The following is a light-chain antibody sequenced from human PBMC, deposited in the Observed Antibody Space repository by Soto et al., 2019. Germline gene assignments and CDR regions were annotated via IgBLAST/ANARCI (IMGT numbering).Light chain of an antibody. CDR3: QPYTPSPWT. Sequence: DIQMTQSPSTLSASVGDRVTITCRASQRISSWLAWYQQKPGKAPKLLIYAASSLESGVPSRFSGSGSGTEFTLTISCLQPDDFATYYCQPYTPSPWTFGPGTKVDIK. J-gene: IGKJ1*01. V-gene: IGKV1-5*01. CDR2: AAS. CDR1: QRISSW.